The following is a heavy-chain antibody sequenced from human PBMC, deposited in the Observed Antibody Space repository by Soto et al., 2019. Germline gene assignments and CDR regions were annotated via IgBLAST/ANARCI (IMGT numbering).Heavy chain of an antibody. V-gene: IGHV3-21*01. CDR2: ISSSSTYI. D-gene: IGHD2-15*01. Sequence: EVQLVESGGGLVKPGGSLRLSCAASGFTFSSYGMNWVRQAPGKGLEWVSFISSSSTYIYYADSVKGRFTISRDNGKNSLYLQMNSLRAEDTAVYQCARVGSYFCSGDNCPFDSWGQGTLVAVSS. CDR3: ARVGSYFCSGDNCPFDS. CDR1: GFTFSSYG. J-gene: IGHJ4*02.